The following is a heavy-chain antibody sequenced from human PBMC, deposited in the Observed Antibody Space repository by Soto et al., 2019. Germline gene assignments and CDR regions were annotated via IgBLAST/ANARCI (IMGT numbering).Heavy chain of an antibody. V-gene: IGHV1-3*01. CDR1: GYTLSSFG. CDR2: INAGNGNT. D-gene: IGHD6-19*01. CDR3: VRTRQQWLVGDS. J-gene: IGHJ4*02. Sequence: QAQLVQSGAEVKKPGASVKVSCKASGYTLSSFGIHWVRQAPGQRLEWMGWINAGNGNTKYSQKLQGRVTFSRDTSANTAYMELTSLPSEDTAVYYCVRTRQQWLVGDSWGQGSLVTVSS.